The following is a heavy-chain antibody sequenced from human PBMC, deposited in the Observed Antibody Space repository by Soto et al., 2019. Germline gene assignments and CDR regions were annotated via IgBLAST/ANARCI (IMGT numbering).Heavy chain of an antibody. J-gene: IGHJ4*02. CDR3: ARGVPYYYDSSGYLGDY. D-gene: IGHD3-22*01. CDR2: TSSSGSTI. CDR1: GFTFSSYE. Sequence: GGSLRLSCAASGFTFSSYEMNWVRQAPGKGLEWVSYTSSSGSTIYYADSVKGRFTISRDNAKNSLYLQMNSLRAEDTAVYYCARGVPYYYDSSGYLGDYWGQGTLVTVSS. V-gene: IGHV3-48*03.